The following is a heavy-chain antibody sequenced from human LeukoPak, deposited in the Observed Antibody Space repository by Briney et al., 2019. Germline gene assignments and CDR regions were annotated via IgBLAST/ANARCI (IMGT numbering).Heavy chain of an antibody. J-gene: IGHJ4*02. CDR2: IWYDGSNK. D-gene: IGHD2-2*01. V-gene: IGHV3-33*01. CDR1: GFTFSSYG. Sequence: GGSLRLSCAASGFTFSSYGMHWVRQAPGKGLEWVAVIWYDGSNKYYADSVKGRFTISRDNSKNSLYLQMNSLRAEDTAVYYCARDRCSSTSCGFDYWGQGTLVTVSS. CDR3: ARDRCSSTSCGFDY.